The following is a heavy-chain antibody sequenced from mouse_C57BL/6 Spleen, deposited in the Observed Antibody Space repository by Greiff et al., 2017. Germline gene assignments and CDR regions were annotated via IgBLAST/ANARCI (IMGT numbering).Heavy chain of an antibody. CDR1: GFSFNTYA. J-gene: IGHJ4*01. Sequence: EVKLVASGGGLVQPKGSLKLSCAASGFSFNTYAMNWVRQAPGKGLEWVARIRSKSNNYATYYADSVKDRFTISRDDSESMLYLQMNNLKTEDTAMYYCVRHGIYYGNYYYAMDYWGQGTSVTVSS. CDR3: VRHGIYYGNYYYAMDY. CDR2: IRSKSNNYAT. V-gene: IGHV10-1*01. D-gene: IGHD2-1*01.